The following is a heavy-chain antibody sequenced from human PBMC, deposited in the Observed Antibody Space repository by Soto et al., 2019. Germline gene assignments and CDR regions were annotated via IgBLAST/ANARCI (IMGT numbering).Heavy chain of an antibody. D-gene: IGHD3-16*01. CDR3: AREVWNGETGGVCFDY. CDR1: GGTFSSYA. V-gene: IGHV1-69*13. J-gene: IGHJ4*02. Sequence: ASVKVSCKASGGTFSSYAISWVRQAPGQGLEWMGGIIPIFGTANYAQKFQGRVTITADESTSTAYMELSSLRSEDTAVYYCAREVWNGETGGVCFDYWGQGTLVTVSS. CDR2: IIPIFGTA.